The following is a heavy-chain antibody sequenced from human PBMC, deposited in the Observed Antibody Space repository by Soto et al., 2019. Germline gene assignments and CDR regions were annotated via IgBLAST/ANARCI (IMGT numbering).Heavy chain of an antibody. CDR2: ISSSGSTI. V-gene: IGHV3-48*03. CDR1: GFTFSSYE. D-gene: IGHD1-26*01. Sequence: GGSLRLSCAASGFTFSSYEMNWVRQAPGKGLEWVSYISSSGSTIYYADSVKGRFTISRDNAKNSLYLQMNSLRAEDTAVYYCARVGATAHYYYYGMDVWGQGTTVTVSS. CDR3: ARVGATAHYYYYGMDV. J-gene: IGHJ6*02.